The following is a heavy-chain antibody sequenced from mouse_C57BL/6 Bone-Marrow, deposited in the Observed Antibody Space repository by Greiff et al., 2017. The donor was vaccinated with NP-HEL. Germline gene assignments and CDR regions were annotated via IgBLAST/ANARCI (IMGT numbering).Heavy chain of an antibody. CDR1: GFTFSSYA. D-gene: IGHD4-1*01. V-gene: IGHV5-4*03. CDR2: ISDGGSYT. Sequence: EVKLMESGGGLVKPGGSLKLSCAASGFTFSSYAMSWVRQTPEKRLEWVATISDGGSYTYYPDNVKGRFTISRDNAKNNLYLQMSHLKSEDTAMYYCARVLLTGVDYWGQGTTLTVSS. CDR3: ARVLLTGVDY. J-gene: IGHJ2*01.